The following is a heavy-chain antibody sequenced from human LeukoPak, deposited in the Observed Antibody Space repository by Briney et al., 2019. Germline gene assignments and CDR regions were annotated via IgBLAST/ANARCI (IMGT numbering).Heavy chain of an antibody. CDR3: ARGDDYGDYVLGFDP. V-gene: IGHV4-34*01. CDR2: INHSGST. CDR1: GGSISSYY. J-gene: IGHJ5*02. D-gene: IGHD4-17*01. Sequence: SETLSLTCTVSGGSISSYYWSWIRQPPGKGLEWIGEINHSGSTNYNPSLKSRVTISVDTSKNQFSLKLSSVTAADTAVYYCARGDDYGDYVLGFDPWGQGTLVTVSS.